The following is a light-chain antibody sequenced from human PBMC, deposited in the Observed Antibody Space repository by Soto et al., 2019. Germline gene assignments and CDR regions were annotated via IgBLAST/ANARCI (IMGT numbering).Light chain of an antibody. CDR3: QQRSNWPPYT. J-gene: IGKJ2*01. V-gene: IGKV3-11*01. CDR2: DAS. Sequence: EIVLTQSPATLSLSPGERATLSCRASQSVSSYLAWYQQKPGQAPRLLIYDASNRATGIPARFSGSGPGTDFTLTISSLEPEDFPVYYCQQRSNWPPYTFGQGTKLEIK. CDR1: QSVSSY.